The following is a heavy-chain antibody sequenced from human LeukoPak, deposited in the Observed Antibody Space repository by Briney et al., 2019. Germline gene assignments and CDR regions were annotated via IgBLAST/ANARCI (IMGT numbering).Heavy chain of an antibody. CDR3: AADPGVVATTPFDY. CDR1: GYTFTDFY. CDR2: INPNSGGT. D-gene: IGHD5-12*01. Sequence: ASVKVSCKASGYTFTDFYLHWVRQAPGQGLEWMGWINPNSGGTNYAQSFQGRVTMTRDTSISTAYMELSRLRSEDTAVYYCAADPGVVATTPFDYWGQGTLVTVSS. J-gene: IGHJ4*02. V-gene: IGHV1-2*02.